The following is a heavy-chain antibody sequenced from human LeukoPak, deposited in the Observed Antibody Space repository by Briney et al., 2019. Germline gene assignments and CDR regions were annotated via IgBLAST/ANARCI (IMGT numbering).Heavy chain of an antibody. CDR3: ARGIGSGSYSGVWGY. CDR2: IWYDGSNK. J-gene: IGHJ4*02. Sequence: QPGRSLRLSCAASGFTFSSYGMHWVRQAPGKGLEWVAVIWYDGSNKYYADSVKGRFTISRDNSKNTLYLQMNSLRAEDAAVYYCARGIGSGSYSGVWGYWGQGTLVTVSS. D-gene: IGHD1-26*01. V-gene: IGHV3-33*01. CDR1: GFTFSSYG.